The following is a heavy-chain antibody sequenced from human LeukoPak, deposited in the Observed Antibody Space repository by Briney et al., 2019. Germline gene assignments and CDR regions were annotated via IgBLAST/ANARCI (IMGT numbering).Heavy chain of an antibody. CDR3: ARHSLVDTAMVESDY. J-gene: IGHJ4*02. Sequence: GESLKISCKGSGYSFTSYWIGWVRQMPGKGLEWMGIIYPGDSDTRYSPSFQGRVTISADKSISTAYLQWSSLKASDTAMYYCARHSLVDTAMVESDYWGQGTLVTVSS. D-gene: IGHD5-18*01. V-gene: IGHV5-51*01. CDR2: IYPGDSDT. CDR1: GYSFTSYW.